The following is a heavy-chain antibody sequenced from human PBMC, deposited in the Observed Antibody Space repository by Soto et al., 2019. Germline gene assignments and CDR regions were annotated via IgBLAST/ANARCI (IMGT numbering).Heavy chain of an antibody. CDR2: IYHSGST. J-gene: IGHJ4*02. Sequence: SETLSLTCAVSGYSISSGYYWGWIRQPPGKGLEWIGSIYHSGSTYYNPSLKSRVTISVDTSKNQFSLKLSSVTAADTAVYYCARAPEGAAFDYWGQGTLVTVSS. CDR3: ARAPEGAAFDY. CDR1: GYSISSGYY. V-gene: IGHV4-38-2*01. D-gene: IGHD1-26*01.